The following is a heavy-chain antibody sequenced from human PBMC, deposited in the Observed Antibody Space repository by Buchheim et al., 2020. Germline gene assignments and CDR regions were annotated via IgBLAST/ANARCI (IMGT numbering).Heavy chain of an antibody. CDR1: GFTFSSYG. CDR2: ISYDGSNK. D-gene: IGHD2-8*01. CDR3: AKDHGDIVLMVYAIPGDY. V-gene: IGHV3-30*18. J-gene: IGHJ4*02. Sequence: QVQLVESGGGVVQPGRSLRLSCAASGFTFSSYGIHWVRQAPGKGLEWVAVISYDGSNKYYADSVKGRFTISRDNSKNTLYLQMNSLRAEDTAVYYCAKDHGDIVLMVYAIPGDYWGQGTL.